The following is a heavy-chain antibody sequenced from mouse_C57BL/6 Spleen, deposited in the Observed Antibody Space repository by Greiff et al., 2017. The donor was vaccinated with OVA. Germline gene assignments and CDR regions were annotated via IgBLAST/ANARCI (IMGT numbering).Heavy chain of an antibody. D-gene: IGHD1-1*02. V-gene: IGHV1-4*01. J-gene: IGHJ2*01. CDR3: ARGWSYYFDY. Sequence: QVQLKESGAELARPGASVKMSCKASGYTFTSYTMHWVKQRPGQGLEWIGYINPSSGYTKYNQKFKDKATLTADKSSSTAYMQLSSLTSEDSAVYYCARGWSYYFDYWGQGTTLTVSS. CDR1: GYTFTSYT. CDR2: INPSSGYT.